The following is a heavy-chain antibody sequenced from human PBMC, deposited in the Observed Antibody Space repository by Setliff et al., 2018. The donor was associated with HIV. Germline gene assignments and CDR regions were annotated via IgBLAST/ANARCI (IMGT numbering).Heavy chain of an antibody. Sequence: ASVKVSCKASGYTFSNYGISWLRQAPGQGPEWMGWISGDNGDTNYAQKFQGRLTMTTDESTSTAYMELSSLRSEDTAVYYCARADSSNWYHVDYWGQGTLVTVSS. CDR1: GYTFSNYG. CDR3: ARADSSNWYHVDY. J-gene: IGHJ4*02. D-gene: IGHD6-13*01. V-gene: IGHV1-18*01. CDR2: ISGDNGDT.